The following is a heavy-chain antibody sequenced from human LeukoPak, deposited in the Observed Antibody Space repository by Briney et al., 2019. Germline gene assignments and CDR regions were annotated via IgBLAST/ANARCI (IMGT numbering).Heavy chain of an antibody. J-gene: IGHJ4*02. CDR2: ISYDGSNK. CDR3: ARDRSPYCSGDCYPGY. D-gene: IGHD2-21*02. CDR1: GFTFSSYA. Sequence: GGSLRLSCAASGFTFSSYAMHWVRQAPGKGLEWVAVISYDGSNKYYADSVKGRFTISRDNSKNTLYLQMNSLRAEDTAVYYCARDRSPYCSGDCYPGYWGQGTLVTVSS. V-gene: IGHV3-30-3*01.